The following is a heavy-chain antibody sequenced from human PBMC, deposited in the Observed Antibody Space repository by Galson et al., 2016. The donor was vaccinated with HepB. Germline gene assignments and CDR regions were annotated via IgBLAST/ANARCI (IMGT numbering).Heavy chain of an antibody. V-gene: IGHV4-39*01. D-gene: IGHD2-21*01. CDR1: SGSISSSRYY. CDR3: ACHCGGYCYNNLADAFDI. Sequence: SETLSLTCTVSSGSISSSRYYWGWIRQPPGKGLEWIGSVYYSGTAYYDPSLKSRVSISVDTSKNQFSLRLSSVTAGDTAGYFCACHCGGYCYNNLADAFDIWGRGTMVTVSS. CDR2: VYYSGTA. J-gene: IGHJ3*02.